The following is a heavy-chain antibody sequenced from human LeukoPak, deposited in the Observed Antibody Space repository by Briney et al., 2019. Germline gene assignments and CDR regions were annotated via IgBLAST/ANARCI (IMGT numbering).Heavy chain of an antibody. Sequence: ASVKASCKASGYTFTSYGTSWVRQAPGQGLEWMGWISAYNGNTNYAQKLQGRVTMTTDTSTSTAYMELRSLRSDDTAVYYCARDFYDFWSGYYTPNWFDPWGQGTLVTVSS. J-gene: IGHJ5*02. CDR1: GYTFTSYG. CDR2: ISAYNGNT. D-gene: IGHD3-3*01. CDR3: ARDFYDFWSGYYTPNWFDP. V-gene: IGHV1-18*01.